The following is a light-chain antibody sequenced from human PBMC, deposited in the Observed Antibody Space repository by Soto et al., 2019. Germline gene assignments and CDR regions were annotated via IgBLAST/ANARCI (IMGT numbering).Light chain of an antibody. CDR3: QQFESYPIT. Sequence: DIQMTQSPSTLSSSVGDRVTITCRASQSISNWLAWYHQKPGNAPKPLIYRASTLENGGPSKFGGSGSGTEFILTISSRQPHDFATYFCQQFESYPITFGQGTRLDLK. J-gene: IGKJ5*01. V-gene: IGKV1-5*03. CDR1: QSISNW. CDR2: RAS.